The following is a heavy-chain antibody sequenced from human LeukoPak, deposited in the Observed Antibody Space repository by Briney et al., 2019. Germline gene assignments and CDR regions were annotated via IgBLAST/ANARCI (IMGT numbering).Heavy chain of an antibody. CDR2: VHLSGAT. V-gene: IGHV4-4*02. D-gene: IGHD1-26*01. CDR3: TRESGAFSPFGF. J-gene: IGHJ4*02. Sequence: PSGTLSLTCAVSGGSITTTNWWSWVRQPPGKGQEWIGEVHLSGATTYNPSLESRVSMSIDKSKNHLSLEVTSVTAADTAIYYCTRESGAFSPFGFWGQGTLLTVSS. CDR1: GGSITTTNW.